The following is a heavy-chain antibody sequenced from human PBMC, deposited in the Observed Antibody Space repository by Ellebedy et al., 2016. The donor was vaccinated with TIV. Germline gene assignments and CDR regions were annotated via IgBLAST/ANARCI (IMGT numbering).Heavy chain of an antibody. CDR3: ARDAYPYAMDV. Sequence: PGGSLRLSCAVSGFIFSNYWMSWARQAPGKGLEWVATIKQDGSEIHYVDSVKGRFTISRDNAKNSLYLQMNSLRVEDTALYYCARDAYPYAMDVWGQGTTVTVSS. J-gene: IGHJ6*02. V-gene: IGHV3-7*03. CDR1: GFIFSNYW. D-gene: IGHD2-2*02. CDR2: IKQDGSEI.